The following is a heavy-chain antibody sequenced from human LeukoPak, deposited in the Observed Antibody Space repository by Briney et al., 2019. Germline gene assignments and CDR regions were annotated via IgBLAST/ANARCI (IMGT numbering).Heavy chain of an antibody. CDR3: ARVSSGYVDY. CDR2: IYHSGST. D-gene: IGHD1-26*01. Sequence: PSGTLSLTCAVSGGSISSRNWWSWVRQPPGKGLEWIGEIYHSGSTNYNPSLKSRVTILADKSKNQFSLKLSSVTAADTAVYYCARVSSGYVDYWGQGTLVTASS. CDR1: GGSISSRNW. V-gene: IGHV4-4*02. J-gene: IGHJ4*02.